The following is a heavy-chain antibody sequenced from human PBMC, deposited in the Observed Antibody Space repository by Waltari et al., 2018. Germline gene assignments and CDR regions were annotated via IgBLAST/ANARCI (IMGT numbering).Heavy chain of an antibody. CDR1: GFRFSIYS. D-gene: IGHD2-15*01. CDR2: MTSDIRTI. J-gene: IGHJ3*01. Sequence: EVQLVESGGGLVQPGGSLTLSCPPSGFRFSIYSMTWVRQAPGKGLEWASYMTSDIRTIKYAESVKGRFTISRDNAKGLVFLQMNSLRDDDTAVYYCARSVEGAFDVWGQGTVVTVSS. CDR3: ARSVEGAFDV. V-gene: IGHV3-48*02.